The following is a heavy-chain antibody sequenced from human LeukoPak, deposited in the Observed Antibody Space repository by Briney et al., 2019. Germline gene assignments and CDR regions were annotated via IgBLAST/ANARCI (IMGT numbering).Heavy chain of an antibody. CDR2: MNPNSGNT. CDR1: GYTFTSYD. Sequence: ASVRVSCKASGYTFTSYDINWVRQATGRGLEWMGWMNPNSGNTGYAQKFQGRVTMTRNTSISTAYMELSSLRSEDTAVYYCARSSYSSGWYDPKHSGYFDLWGRGTLVTVSS. J-gene: IGHJ2*01. V-gene: IGHV1-8*01. CDR3: ARSSYSSGWYDPKHSGYFDL. D-gene: IGHD6-19*01.